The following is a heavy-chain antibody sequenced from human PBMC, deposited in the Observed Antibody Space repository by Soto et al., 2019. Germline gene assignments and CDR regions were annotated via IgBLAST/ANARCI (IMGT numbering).Heavy chain of an antibody. J-gene: IGHJ6*02. D-gene: IGHD6-13*01. V-gene: IGHV4-39*01. CDR2: IYYSGST. CDR1: GGSISSSSYY. CDR3: ARHLDPTQLARVYYYYGMDV. Sequence: SETLSLTCTVSGGSISSSSYYWGWIRQPPGKGLEGVGSIYYSGSTYYNPSLKSRVTISVDTSKNQFSLKLSSVTAADTAVYYCARHLDPTQLARVYYYYGMDVWGQGTRVTVSS.